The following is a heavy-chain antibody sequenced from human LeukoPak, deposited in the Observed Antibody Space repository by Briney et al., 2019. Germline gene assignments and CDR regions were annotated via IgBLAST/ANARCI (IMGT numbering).Heavy chain of an antibody. CDR3: AISPNSGYYY. D-gene: IGHD3-22*01. Sequence: PSETLSLTCAVYGGSFSGYYWSWIRQPPGKGLEWIGEINHSGSTNYNPSLKSRLTISLDASKNQFYLNVKSVTAADAAVYYCAISPNSGYYYWGQGTLVAVSS. J-gene: IGHJ4*02. V-gene: IGHV4-34*01. CDR2: INHSGST. CDR1: GGSFSGYY.